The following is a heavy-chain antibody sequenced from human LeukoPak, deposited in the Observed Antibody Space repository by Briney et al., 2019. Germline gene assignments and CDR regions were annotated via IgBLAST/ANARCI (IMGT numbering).Heavy chain of an antibody. CDR1: GYTFTSYY. CDR3: ARGVHVRKYDSNDNCFDP. J-gene: IGHJ5*02. D-gene: IGHD3-22*01. Sequence: ASVKVSCKASGYTFTSYYMHWVRQAPGQGLEWMGIINPSGDNRNYAQKFQGRVTVTGDISTSTVYMELSSLRSEDTAVYYCARGVHVRKYDSNDNCFDPWGQGTLVTVSS. V-gene: IGHV1-46*01. CDR2: INPSGDNR.